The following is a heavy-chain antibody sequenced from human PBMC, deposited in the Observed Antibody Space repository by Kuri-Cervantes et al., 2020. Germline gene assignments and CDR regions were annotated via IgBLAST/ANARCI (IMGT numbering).Heavy chain of an antibody. V-gene: IGHV1-8*02. CDR3: AYYYGMDV. Sequence: ASVKVSCKASGYTFTGYYMHWVRQATGQGLEWMGWMNPNSGNTGYAQKFQGRVTMTRNTSISTAYMELSRLRSDDTAVYYCAYYYGMDVWGQGTTVTVSS. CDR1: GYTFTGYY. CDR2: MNPNSGNT. J-gene: IGHJ6*02.